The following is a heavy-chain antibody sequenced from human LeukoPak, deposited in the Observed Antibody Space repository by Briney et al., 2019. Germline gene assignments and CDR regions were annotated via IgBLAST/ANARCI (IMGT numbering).Heavy chain of an antibody. CDR2: INPNDGDT. D-gene: IGHD2-2*01. V-gene: IGHV1-2*02. CDR3: ARANFLYCSSSTCLFDY. Sequence: ASVKVPCKASGYTFTDYYMHWVRQAPGQGFEWMGWINPNDGDTNYAQKFQGRVTMTRDTSISTAHMEVSRLRSDDTAVYYCARANFLYCSSSTCLFDYWGQGTLVTVPS. CDR1: GYTFTDYY. J-gene: IGHJ4*02.